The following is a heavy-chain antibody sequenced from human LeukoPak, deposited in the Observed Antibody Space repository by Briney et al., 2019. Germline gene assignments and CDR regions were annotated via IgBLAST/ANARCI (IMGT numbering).Heavy chain of an antibody. V-gene: IGHV1-18*01. Sequence: GASVKLSCKASGYTFTSYGISWVRQAPGQGLEWMGWISAYNGNTNYAQKLQGRVTMTTDTSTSTAYMELRSLRSDDTAVYYCARDGYSYGLYGMDVWGQGTTVTVSS. J-gene: IGHJ6*02. D-gene: IGHD5-18*01. CDR2: ISAYNGNT. CDR3: ARDGYSYGLYGMDV. CDR1: GYTFTSYG.